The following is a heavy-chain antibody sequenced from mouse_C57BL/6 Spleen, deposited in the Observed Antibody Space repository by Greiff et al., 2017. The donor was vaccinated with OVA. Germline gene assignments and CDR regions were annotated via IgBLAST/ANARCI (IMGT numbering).Heavy chain of an antibody. V-gene: IGHV5-9-1*02. CDR3: TRDRDGYYLDY. CDR2: ISSGGDYS. CDR1: GFTFSSYA. J-gene: IGHJ2*01. D-gene: IGHD2-3*01. Sequence: EVKLVESGEGLVKPGGSLKLSCAASGFTFSSYAMSWVRQTPEKRLEWVAYISSGGDYSYYADTVKGRFTISRDNARNTLYLQMSSLKSEDTAMYYCTRDRDGYYLDYWGQGTTLTVSS.